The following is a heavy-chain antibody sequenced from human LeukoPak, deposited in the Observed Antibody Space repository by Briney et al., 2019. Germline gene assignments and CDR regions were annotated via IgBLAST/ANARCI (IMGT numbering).Heavy chain of an antibody. Sequence: GGTLRLSCAASGFTFSNYYMTWVRQPPGKGLEWVANIKPDGSEKECVDSVKGRFTISRDNARNSLYLQMDSLRAEDTAVYYCARSVLPGTIQWSLDYWGQGALVTVSS. CDR1: GFTFSNYY. CDR2: IKPDGSEK. J-gene: IGHJ4*02. CDR3: ARSVLPGTIQWSLDY. D-gene: IGHD2-2*02. V-gene: IGHV3-7*01.